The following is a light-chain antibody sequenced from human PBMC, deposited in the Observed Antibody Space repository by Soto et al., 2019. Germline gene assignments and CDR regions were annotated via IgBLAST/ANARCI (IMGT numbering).Light chain of an antibody. CDR3: CSYAGSNTLG. CDR1: SSDVGSYNL. V-gene: IGLV2-23*01. J-gene: IGLJ2*01. Sequence: QSVLTQPASVSGSPGQSITISCTGTSSDVGSYNLVSWYQQHPGKAPKLMIYEGSKRPSGVSNRFSGSKSGNTAPLTISGLQAEDEADYYCCSYAGSNTLGFGGGTKLTVL. CDR2: EGS.